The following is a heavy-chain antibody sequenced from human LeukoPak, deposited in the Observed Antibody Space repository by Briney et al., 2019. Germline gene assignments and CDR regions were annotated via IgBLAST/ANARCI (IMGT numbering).Heavy chain of an antibody. J-gene: IGHJ4*02. D-gene: IGHD1-7*01. CDR1: GSIFSDYN. Sequence: GGSLRLSCSAFGSIFSDYNFLWVRQAPGEGLELLVSVSTDSPFISYASSVKGRFTITRDNAKKSLYQQMNSLRAEDTAVFHCARDRLGTFDSWGQGVLVTVSS. CDR2: VSTDSPFI. CDR3: ARDRLGTFDS. V-gene: IGHV3-21*01.